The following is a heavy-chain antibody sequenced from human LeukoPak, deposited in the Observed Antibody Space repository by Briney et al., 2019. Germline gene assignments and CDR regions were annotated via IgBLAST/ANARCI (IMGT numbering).Heavy chain of an antibody. V-gene: IGHV5-51*01. J-gene: IGHJ4*02. Sequence: GESLKISCKGSGYGFTTCWIGWVRQMPGKGLEWMGVINPGNSDTRYSPSFQGQVTISADKSITTAYLQWSSLKASDTAMYYCVRLRWAAGDGYYFDYWGQGTPVTVSS. CDR1: GYGFTTCW. D-gene: IGHD6-13*01. CDR2: INPGNSDT. CDR3: VRLRWAAGDGYYFDY.